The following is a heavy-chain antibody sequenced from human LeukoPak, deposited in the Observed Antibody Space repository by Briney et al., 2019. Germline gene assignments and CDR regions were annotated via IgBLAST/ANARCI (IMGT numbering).Heavy chain of an antibody. CDR1: GGSLSSYY. CDR3: ARHADYSNFVGY. Sequence: PSETLSLTCTVSGGSLSSYYWSWIRQPPGKGLEWIGYIYYSGSTNYNPSLKSRVTISVDTSKNQFSLRLSSVTAADTAVYYCARHADYSNFVGYWGQGTLVTVSS. V-gene: IGHV4-59*08. J-gene: IGHJ4*02. D-gene: IGHD4-4*01. CDR2: IYYSGST.